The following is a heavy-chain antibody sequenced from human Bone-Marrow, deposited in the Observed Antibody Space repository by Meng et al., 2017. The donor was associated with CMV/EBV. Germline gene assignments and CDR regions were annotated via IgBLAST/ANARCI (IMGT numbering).Heavy chain of an antibody. CDR1: KFPLKRFT. V-gene: IGHV3-23*01. CDR2: VSGSAGRT. CDR3: ARDRGEYYYNGMDV. J-gene: IGHJ6*02. D-gene: IGHD3-16*01. Sequence: GGSLRLSCAGSKFPLKRFTVNWVRQAPGKGLEWVSAVSGSAGRTYYADSVKGRFSISRDNARKSLYLQMSSLRAEDTAVYYCARDRGEYYYNGMDVWGQGTTVTVSS.